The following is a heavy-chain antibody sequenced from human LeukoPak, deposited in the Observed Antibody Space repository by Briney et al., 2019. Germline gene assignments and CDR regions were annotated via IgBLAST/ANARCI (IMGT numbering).Heavy chain of an antibody. D-gene: IGHD5-12*01. Sequence: ASVKVSCKASGYTFNTYGITWVRQAPGQGLEWMGWISGYNGKTKYAQKLQDRVTMTTDTSTTTAYMELRSLRSDDTAVYYCAREWLRFYYFDYWGQGTLVTVSS. CDR2: ISGYNGKT. J-gene: IGHJ4*02. V-gene: IGHV1-18*01. CDR3: AREWLRFYYFDY. CDR1: GYTFNTYG.